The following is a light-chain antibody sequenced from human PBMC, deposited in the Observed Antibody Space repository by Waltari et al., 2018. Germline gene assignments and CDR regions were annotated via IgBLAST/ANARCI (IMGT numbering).Light chain of an antibody. Sequence: QSALTQPASVSVSPGQALTISCSRTRSDVGTFNLFSWFKQHTGKAPILILYEVSRRPSGISSRFSDSKSGNTASLTISGLQAEDEADYHCCSSAGSATWVFGGGTKVTV. J-gene: IGLJ3*02. V-gene: IGLV2-23*02. CDR1: RSDVGTFNL. CDR2: EVS. CDR3: CSSAGSATWV.